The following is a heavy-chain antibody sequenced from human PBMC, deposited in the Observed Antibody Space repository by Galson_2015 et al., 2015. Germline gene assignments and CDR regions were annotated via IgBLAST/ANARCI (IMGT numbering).Heavy chain of an antibody. D-gene: IGHD1-20*01. CDR1: GFTFTNYE. Sequence: LRLSCAASGFTFTNYEMNWVRQAPGKGLAWVSYIDSSGSAMYYADSVTGRFTISRDNARNSLYLQMNSLRVEDTGVYYCTRDSNTNWNHQMFDSWGQGTLVTVSS. V-gene: IGHV3-48*03. CDR3: TRDSNTNWNHQMFDS. J-gene: IGHJ4*02. CDR2: IDSSGSAM.